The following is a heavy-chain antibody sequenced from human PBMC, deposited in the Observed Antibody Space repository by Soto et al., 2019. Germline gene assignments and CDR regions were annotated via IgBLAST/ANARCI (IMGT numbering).Heavy chain of an antibody. CDR2: IDTSDSYT. CDR1: GYSFTLHW. CDR3: ARVDYYYYTMDV. Sequence: VECVKISCNGSGYSFTLHWISWVRQMPGKGLEWLGRIDTSDSYTNYSPSFEGHVTISVDKSTSTAFLQWSSLKASDTAMYYCARVDYYYYTMDVWGQGTTVTVTS. J-gene: IGHJ6*02. V-gene: IGHV5-10-1*01.